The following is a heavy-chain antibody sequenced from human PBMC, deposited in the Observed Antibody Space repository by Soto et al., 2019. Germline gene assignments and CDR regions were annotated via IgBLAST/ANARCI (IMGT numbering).Heavy chain of an antibody. Sequence: PGGSLRLSCAASGFTFSSYSMNWVRQAPGKGLEWVSSISSSSSYIYYADSVKGRFTISRDNAKNSLYLQMNSLRAEDTAVYYCARDSGFYSGSYYLAYYYYGMDVWGQGTTVTVSS. CDR1: GFTFSSYS. CDR3: ARDSGFYSGSYYLAYYYYGMDV. CDR2: ISSSSSYI. V-gene: IGHV3-21*01. D-gene: IGHD1-26*01. J-gene: IGHJ6*02.